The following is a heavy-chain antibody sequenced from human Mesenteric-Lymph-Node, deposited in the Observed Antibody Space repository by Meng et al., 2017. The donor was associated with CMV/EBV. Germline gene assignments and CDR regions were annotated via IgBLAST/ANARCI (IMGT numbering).Heavy chain of an antibody. J-gene: IGHJ5*02. CDR2: IYYSGST. V-gene: IGHV4-39*01. Sequence: QRQLQESVPGLVKPSGTLSLTCTVSGGSISSSSYSWGWIRQPPGKGLEWIGSIYYSGSTYYNPSLKSRVTISVDTSKNQCSLKLSSVTAADTAVYYCVRPHYYGSGSSPWFDPWGQGTLVTVSS. CDR3: VRPHYYGSGSSPWFDP. D-gene: IGHD3-10*01. CDR1: GGSISSSSYS.